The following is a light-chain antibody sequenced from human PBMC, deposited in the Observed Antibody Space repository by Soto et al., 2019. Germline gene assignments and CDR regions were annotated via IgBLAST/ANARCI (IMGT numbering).Light chain of an antibody. CDR3: CSYAGSSTTFV. V-gene: IGLV2-23*02. J-gene: IGLJ1*01. Sequence: QSALTQPASVSGSPGQSITISCTGTSGDIGSYNLVSWYQHHPGKAPQLMIYEVNKRPSGVSDRFSGSKSGNTASLTISGLQSEDETDYYCCSYAGSSTTFVFGTGTKVTVL. CDR2: EVN. CDR1: SGDIGSYNL.